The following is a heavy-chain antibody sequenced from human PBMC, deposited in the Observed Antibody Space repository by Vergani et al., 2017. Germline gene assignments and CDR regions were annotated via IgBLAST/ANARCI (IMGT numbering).Heavy chain of an antibody. J-gene: IGHJ4*02. CDR2: MNPNSGNT. CDR3: ARNDYGDYPFYFDY. Sequence: QVQLVQSGDEVKKPGASVKVSCKASGYTFTSYDINWVRQATGQGLEWMGWMNPNSGNTGYAQKFQGRVTMTRKTSISTAYMELSSLRSEDTAVYYCARNDYGDYPFYFDYWGQGTLVTVSS. CDR1: GYTFTSYD. D-gene: IGHD4-17*01. V-gene: IGHV1-8*02.